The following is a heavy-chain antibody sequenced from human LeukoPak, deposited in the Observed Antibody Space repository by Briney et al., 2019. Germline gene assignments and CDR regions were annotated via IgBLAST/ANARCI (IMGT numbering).Heavy chain of an antibody. CDR3: AREGGDIVVVVALQEYYFDY. Sequence: SETLSLTCTVSGGSISSYYWSWIRQPAGKGLEWIGRIYTSGSTNYNPSLKSRVTMSVDTSKTQFSLKLSSVTAADTAVYYCAREGGDIVVVVALQEYYFDYWGQGTLVTVSS. D-gene: IGHD2-15*01. V-gene: IGHV4-4*07. CDR2: IYTSGST. J-gene: IGHJ4*02. CDR1: GGSISSYY.